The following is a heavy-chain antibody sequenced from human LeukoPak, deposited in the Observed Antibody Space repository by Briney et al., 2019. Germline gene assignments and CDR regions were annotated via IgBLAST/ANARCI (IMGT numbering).Heavy chain of an antibody. V-gene: IGHV3-7*01. CDR3: ARDLGKWVKVNYFDY. Sequence: PGGSLRLSCAASGFTFSSYWMSWVRQAPGKGLECVANIKQDGSEKYYVDSVKGRFTISRDNDKQSLYLKMTSLRAADRAVYYCARDLGKWVKVNYFDYWGRGTLATVSS. CDR2: IKQDGSEK. J-gene: IGHJ4*02. CDR1: GFTFSSYW. D-gene: IGHD1-26*01.